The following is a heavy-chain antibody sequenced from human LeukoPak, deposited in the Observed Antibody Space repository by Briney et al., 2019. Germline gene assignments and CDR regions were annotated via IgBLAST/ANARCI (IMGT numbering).Heavy chain of an antibody. CDR1: GFTFSSYT. CDR3: VRDFGGYCSSSSCYLGFLDY. D-gene: IGHD2-2*01. V-gene: IGHV3-21*03. Sequence: GGSLRLSCAASGFTFSSYTMNWVRQAPGKGLEWVSSIISSSFIYYADSVKGRFTISRDNAKNSLYLQMNSLRAEDTAVYYCVRDFGGYCSSSSCYLGFLDYWGQGTLVTVSS. J-gene: IGHJ4*02. CDR2: IISSSFI.